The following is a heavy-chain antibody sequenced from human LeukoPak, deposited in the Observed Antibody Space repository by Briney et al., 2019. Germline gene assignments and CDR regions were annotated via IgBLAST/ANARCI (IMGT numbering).Heavy chain of an antibody. J-gene: IGHJ4*02. CDR3: ATSFGSYYGPFDY. CDR2: IYTTGST. Sequence: SGTLSLTCTVSGGSISSYYWSWIRQPAGKGLEWIGRIYTTGSTNYNPSLKSRVTMSVDTSKNQFSLNLSSVTAADTAVYYCATSFGSYYGPFDYWGQGTLVTVSS. V-gene: IGHV4-4*07. CDR1: GGSISSYY. D-gene: IGHD1-26*01.